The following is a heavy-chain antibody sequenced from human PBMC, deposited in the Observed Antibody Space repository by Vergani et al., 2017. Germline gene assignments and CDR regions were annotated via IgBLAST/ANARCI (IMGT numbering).Heavy chain of an antibody. CDR3: ARRPSCGYFDY. CDR1: GGSISSSSYY. V-gene: IGHV4-39*01. CDR2: IYYSGST. J-gene: IGHJ4*02. Sequence: QLQLQESGPGLVKPSETLSLTCTVSGGSISSSSYYWGWIRQPPGKGVGWIGSIYYSGSTYYNPSLKRRITISVDTSNNQFSLKLSSVTAADTAVYYCARRPSCGYFDYWGQGTLVTVSS.